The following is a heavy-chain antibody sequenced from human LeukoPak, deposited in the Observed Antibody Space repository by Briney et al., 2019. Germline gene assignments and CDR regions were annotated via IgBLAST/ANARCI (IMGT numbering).Heavy chain of an antibody. J-gene: IGHJ3*02. CDR1: GFTFSSYE. CDR3: ARGVSYREDDAFDI. Sequence: GGSLRLSCAASGFTFSSYEMNWVRQAPEKGLEWVSYISSSGSTIYYADSVKGRFTISRDNAKNSLYLQMSSLRAEDTAVYYCARGVSYREDDAFDIWDQGTMVTVSS. D-gene: IGHD4-11*01. CDR2: ISSSGSTI. V-gene: IGHV3-48*03.